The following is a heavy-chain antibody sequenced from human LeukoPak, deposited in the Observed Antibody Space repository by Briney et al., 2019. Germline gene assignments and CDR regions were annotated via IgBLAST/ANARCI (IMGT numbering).Heavy chain of an antibody. CDR2: INHSGST. CDR3: ARDRYGSGWYGY. CDR1: GGSFSGYY. V-gene: IGHV4-34*01. J-gene: IGHJ4*02. Sequence: SETLSLTCAVYGGSFSGYYWSWIRQPPGKGLEWIGEINHSGSTNYNPSLKSRVTISVDTSKNQFSLKLSSVTAADTTVYYCARDRYGSGWYGYWGQGTLVTVSS. D-gene: IGHD6-19*01.